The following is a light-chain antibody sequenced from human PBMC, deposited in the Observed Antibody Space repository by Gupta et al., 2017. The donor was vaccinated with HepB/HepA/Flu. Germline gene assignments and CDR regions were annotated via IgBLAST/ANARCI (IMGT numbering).Light chain of an antibody. J-gene: IGLJ3*02. Sequence: QPVLTQPPSASGTPGQRVPISCSGSSSNIGSNYVYWYQQLPGTAPKLLIYRNNQRPSGVPDRFSGSKSGTSASLAISGLRSEDEADYYCAAWDDSLSGWVFGGGTKLTVL. CDR3: AAWDDSLSGWV. CDR1: SSNIGSNY. V-gene: IGLV1-47*01. CDR2: RNN.